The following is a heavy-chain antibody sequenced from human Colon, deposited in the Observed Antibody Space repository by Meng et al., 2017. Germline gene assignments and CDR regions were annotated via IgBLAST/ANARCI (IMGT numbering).Heavy chain of an antibody. CDR1: GFTGFTFSNYA. CDR2: ISDSGDNT. Sequence: GGSLRLSCAASGFTGFTFSNYAMSWVRQAPGKGLDWVSFISDSGDNTNYADSVKGRFTISRDNSKSTLYLQMNSLRVEDTAVYYCASAMSGHEYGGQGTLVTVSS. CDR3: ASAMSGHEY. V-gene: IGHV3-23*01. D-gene: IGHD3-10*01. J-gene: IGHJ4*02.